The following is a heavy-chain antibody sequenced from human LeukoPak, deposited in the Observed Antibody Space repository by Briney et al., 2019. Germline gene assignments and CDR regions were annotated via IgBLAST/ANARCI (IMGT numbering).Heavy chain of an antibody. J-gene: IGHJ4*02. D-gene: IGHD5-18*01. V-gene: IGHV1-2*02. CDR1: GYTFTGYY. CDR3: ARAIVDTAMVKTPLDY. Sequence: ASVKVSCKASGYTFTGYYMHWVRQAPGQGPEWMGWINPNSSGTNYAQKFQGRVTMTRDTSISTAYMELSRLRSDDTAVYYCARAIVDTAMVKTPLDYWGQGTPVTVSS. CDR2: INPNSSGT.